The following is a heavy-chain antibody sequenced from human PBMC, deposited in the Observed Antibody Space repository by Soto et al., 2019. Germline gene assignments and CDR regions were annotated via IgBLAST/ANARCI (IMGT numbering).Heavy chain of an antibody. Sequence: GGSLRLSCAASGFTFSSYSRNWVRQAPGKGLEWVSSISSSSSYIYYADSVKGRFTISRDNAKNSLYLQMNSLRAEDTDVYYCERESSSWYDYWGQGTLVTVSS. J-gene: IGHJ4*02. D-gene: IGHD6-13*01. CDR1: GFTFSSYS. CDR3: ERESSSWYDY. V-gene: IGHV3-21*01. CDR2: ISSSSSYI.